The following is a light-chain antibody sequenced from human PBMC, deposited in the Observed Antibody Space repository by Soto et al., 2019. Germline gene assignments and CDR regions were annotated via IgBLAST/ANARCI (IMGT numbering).Light chain of an antibody. J-gene: IGKJ2*01. CDR3: HQYNNWPPGT. CDR2: EAS. V-gene: IGKV3-15*01. Sequence: EIVMTQSPATLSVSPGGRATLSCRASQSVSNDLACYQQKPGQAPRLLIYEASTSATGIPARFSGSGSGTEFTLAISSLQSEDFAVYYCHQYNNWPPGTFGQGTKLQIK. CDR1: QSVSND.